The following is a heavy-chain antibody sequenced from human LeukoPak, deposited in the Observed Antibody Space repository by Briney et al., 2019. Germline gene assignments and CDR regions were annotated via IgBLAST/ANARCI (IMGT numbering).Heavy chain of an antibody. CDR1: GGTFSNYA. J-gene: IGHJ4*02. CDR3: AYCTNGVCADY. D-gene: IGHD2-8*01. CDR2: FIPVFGPA. V-gene: IGHV1-69*06. Sequence: HAASVKVSCKASGGTFSNYAVSWVRQAPGQGLEWMGGFIPVFGPANYAQKFQGRVTITADKSTSTAYMELSSLRSEDTAVYYCAYCTNGVCADYWGQGTLVTVSS.